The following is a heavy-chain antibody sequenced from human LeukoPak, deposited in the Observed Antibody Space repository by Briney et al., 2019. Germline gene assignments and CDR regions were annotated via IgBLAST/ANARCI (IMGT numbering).Heavy chain of an antibody. D-gene: IGHD3-10*01. CDR1: GFTFSKYY. J-gene: IGHJ5*02. Sequence: GGSLRLSCAASGFTFSKYYMSWIRQAPGKGLEWISYIVNSGGTTSYADSVQGRFTISSDDAKNSMYLQMNSLRAEDTAVYYCAGGYGSGSYSAWGQGIPVTVSS. CDR2: IVNSGGTT. CDR3: AGGYGSGSYSA. V-gene: IGHV3-11*01.